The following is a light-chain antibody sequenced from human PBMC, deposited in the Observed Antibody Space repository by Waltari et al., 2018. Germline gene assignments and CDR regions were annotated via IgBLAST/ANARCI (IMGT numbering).Light chain of an antibody. V-gene: IGKV1-9*01. Sequence: DIQLTQSPSFLSASVGDRVTITCRASQAISSYLAWYQQKQGRAPKLLIYAASTLQSGVPSGFSGSGSGTEFTLTISSLQPEDFATYYCQQLDSFPITFGQGTRLEIK. CDR2: AAS. CDR1: QAISSY. CDR3: QQLDSFPIT. J-gene: IGKJ5*01.